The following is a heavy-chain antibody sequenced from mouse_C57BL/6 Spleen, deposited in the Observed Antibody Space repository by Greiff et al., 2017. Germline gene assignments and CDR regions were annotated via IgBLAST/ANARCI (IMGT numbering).Heavy chain of an antibody. CDR1: GYTFTDYY. Sequence: VQLQQSGPELVKPGASVKISCKASGYTFTDYYMNWVKQSHGKSLEWIGDINPNNGGTSYNQKFKGKATLTVDKSSSTAYMELRRLTSEDSAVYYCARSDYDKYYYAMDYWGQGTSVTVSS. CDR3: ARSDYDKYYYAMDY. D-gene: IGHD2-4*01. V-gene: IGHV1-26*01. CDR2: INPNNGGT. J-gene: IGHJ4*01.